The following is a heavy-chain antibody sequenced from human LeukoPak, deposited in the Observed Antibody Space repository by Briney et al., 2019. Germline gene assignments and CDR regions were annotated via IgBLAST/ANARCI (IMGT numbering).Heavy chain of an antibody. CDR3: ARDRSYSSSEFDP. V-gene: IGHV1-46*01. CDR1: GYTFTNSY. J-gene: IGHJ5*02. D-gene: IGHD6-13*01. Sequence: ASVKVSCKASGYTFTNSYIHWVRQAPGQVLEWMGLINPDGGNTNYAQNFQGRVTLTRDTSTSTVYMELRSLRSDDTAVYYCARDRSYSSSEFDPWGQGTLVTVSS. CDR2: INPDGGNT.